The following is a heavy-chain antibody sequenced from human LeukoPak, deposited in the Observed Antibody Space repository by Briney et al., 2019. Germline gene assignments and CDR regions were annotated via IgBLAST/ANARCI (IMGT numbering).Heavy chain of an antibody. Sequence: SETLSLTCTVSGGSISSYYWSWIRQPAGKGLEWIGSIYYSGSTYYNPSLKSRVTISVDTSKNQFSLKLSSVTAADTAVYYCARDPGYYYDSSGFGAAFDIWGQGTMVTVSS. J-gene: IGHJ3*02. V-gene: IGHV4-4*07. D-gene: IGHD3-22*01. CDR1: GGSISSYY. CDR2: IYYSGST. CDR3: ARDPGYYYDSSGFGAAFDI.